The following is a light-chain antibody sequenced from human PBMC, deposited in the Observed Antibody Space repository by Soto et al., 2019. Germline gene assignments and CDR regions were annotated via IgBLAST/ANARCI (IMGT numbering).Light chain of an antibody. J-gene: IGKJ1*01. V-gene: IGKV3-20*01. Sequence: EIVLTQSPGTLSLSPGERATLSCRASQTVYSSYFAWFQQKPGQAPRLLIYDASSRATGIPDRFSGSGSGTDFTLTISRLEPEDFAVYYCQQYGDSPWTLGQGTKVDI. CDR1: QTVYSSY. CDR2: DAS. CDR3: QQYGDSPWT.